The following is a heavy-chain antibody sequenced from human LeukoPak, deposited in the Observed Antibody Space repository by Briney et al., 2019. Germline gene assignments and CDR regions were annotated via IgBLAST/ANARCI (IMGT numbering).Heavy chain of an antibody. CDR2: IYYSGST. CDR1: GGSISSYY. CDR3: VRVAAGIGFFQY. Sequence: PSETLSLTCTVSGGSISSYYWSWIRQPPGKGLEWIGYIYYSGSTNYNPSLKSRVTISVDTSKNQFSLKLSSVTAADTAVYYCVRVAAGIGFFQYWGQGTLVTVSS. J-gene: IGHJ1*01. D-gene: IGHD6-13*01. V-gene: IGHV4-59*08.